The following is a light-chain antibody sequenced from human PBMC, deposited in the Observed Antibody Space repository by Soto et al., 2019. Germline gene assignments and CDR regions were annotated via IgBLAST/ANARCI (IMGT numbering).Light chain of an antibody. CDR3: SSYRRGSSVG. V-gene: IGLV2-14*01. Sequence: QSALTQPASVSGSPGQSITISCTGTSSDVGGYNYVSWYQQHPGKAPKLMIYEVSNRPSGVSNRFSGSKSGNTASLTISGLQAEDEADYHCSSYRRGSSVGFGGGTKLTVL. J-gene: IGLJ2*01. CDR2: EVS. CDR1: SSDVGGYNY.